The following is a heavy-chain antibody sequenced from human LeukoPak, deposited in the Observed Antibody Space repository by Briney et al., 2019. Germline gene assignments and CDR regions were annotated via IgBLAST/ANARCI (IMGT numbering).Heavy chain of an antibody. CDR3: ARVFGLCGGDCIAPAYVDY. V-gene: IGHV3-64*01. CDR1: GFTFRSYA. J-gene: IGHJ4*02. CDR2: ISSNGGST. Sequence: GGSLRLSCAATGFTFRSYAMHWVRQAPGKGLAYVSAISSNGGSTHYANSVNGRFTISRDNSKNTLYLQMGSLRAEDMAVYYCARVFGLCGGDCIAPAYVDYWGQGTLVTVSS. D-gene: IGHD2-21*02.